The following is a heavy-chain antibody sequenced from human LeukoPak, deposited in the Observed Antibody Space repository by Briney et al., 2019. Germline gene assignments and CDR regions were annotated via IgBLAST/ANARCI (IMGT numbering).Heavy chain of an antibody. V-gene: IGHV4-59*01. CDR3: ARGGGFWSGYYLDY. CDR2: IYYSGST. J-gene: IGHJ4*02. D-gene: IGHD3-3*01. Sequence: SETLSLTCTVSGGSISSYYWSWIRQPPGKGLEWLGYIYYSGSTNYNPSLKSRVTISVDTSKNQFSLKLSSVTAADTAVYYCARGGGFWSGYYLDYWGQGTLVTVSS. CDR1: GGSISSYY.